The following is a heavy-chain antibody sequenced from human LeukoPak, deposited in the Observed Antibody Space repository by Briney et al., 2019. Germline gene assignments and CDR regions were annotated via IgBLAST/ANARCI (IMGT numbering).Heavy chain of an antibody. D-gene: IGHD3-22*01. Sequence: SETLSLTCAVYGGSFSGYYWSWIRQPPGKGLEWIGEINRSGSTNYNPSLKSRVTISVDTSKNQFSLKLSSVTAADTAVYYCARDGGGYYYDSSGYYNAFDIWGQGTMVTVSS. CDR2: INRSGST. J-gene: IGHJ3*02. CDR1: GGSFSGYY. CDR3: ARDGGGYYYDSSGYYNAFDI. V-gene: IGHV4-34*01.